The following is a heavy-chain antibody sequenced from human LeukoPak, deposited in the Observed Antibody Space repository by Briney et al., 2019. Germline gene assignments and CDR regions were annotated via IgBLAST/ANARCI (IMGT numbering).Heavy chain of an antibody. CDR3: ATGAPLTTHGSLDF. CDR2: ISSTSTFK. D-gene: IGHD4-17*01. CDR1: GFNFSDYS. Sequence: GGSLRLSCEVSGFNFSDYSMNWVRQAPGQGLEWVPAISSTSTFKQYADSLKGRSSISRGNAKNLLFLQMYSLRADDTGVYYCATGAPLTTHGSLDFWGQGTMVIVSS. V-gene: IGHV3-21*01. J-gene: IGHJ3*01.